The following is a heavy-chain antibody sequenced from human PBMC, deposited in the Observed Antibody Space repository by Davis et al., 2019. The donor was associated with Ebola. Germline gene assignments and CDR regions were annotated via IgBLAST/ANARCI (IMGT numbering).Heavy chain of an antibody. CDR2: INYSGNT. CDR1: GDSISSSTYY. D-gene: IGHD3-9*01. CDR3: ARGRYSPNWFDP. Sequence: MPSETLSLTCTVSGDSISSSTYYWDWIRQPPGKGLEWIGNINYSGNTYYNPSLKSRVTITVDTSKNQFSLSLSSVTAADTAVYFCARGRYSPNWFDPWGQGTLVTVSS. V-gene: IGHV4-39*01. J-gene: IGHJ5*02.